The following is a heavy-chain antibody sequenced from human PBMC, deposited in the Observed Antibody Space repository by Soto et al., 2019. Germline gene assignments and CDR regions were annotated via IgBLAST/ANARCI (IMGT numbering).Heavy chain of an antibody. D-gene: IGHD3-10*01. J-gene: IGHJ4*02. CDR3: ARAVTGSGTYRSFFDY. Sequence: SETLSLTCTVYGESFIGYYWSWIRQPPGKGLEWIGEINHSGGTNYNPSLKSRITMSVDTSKNQFSLKLGSVTAADTAVYYCARAVTGSGTYRSFFDYWGQGTLVTVSS. CDR1: GESFIGYY. CDR2: INHSGGT. V-gene: IGHV4-34*01.